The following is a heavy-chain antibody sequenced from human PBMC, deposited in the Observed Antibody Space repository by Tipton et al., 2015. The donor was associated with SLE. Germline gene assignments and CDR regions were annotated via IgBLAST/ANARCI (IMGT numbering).Heavy chain of an antibody. CDR3: ARMRGGYNAHH. CDR1: GDSINTHY. CDR2: IHYTGVT. Sequence: TLCLTCTVSGDSINTHYWSWIRQSPGRGLEWIGYIHYTGVTDYNPSLRSRVTISADTSKNQFSLKVKSVTTADTAVYYCARMRGGYNAHHWGQGILVTVSS. V-gene: IGHV4-59*11. D-gene: IGHD5-24*01. J-gene: IGHJ5*02.